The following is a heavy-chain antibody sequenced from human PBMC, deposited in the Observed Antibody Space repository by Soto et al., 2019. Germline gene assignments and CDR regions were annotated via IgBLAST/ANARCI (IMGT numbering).Heavy chain of an antibody. CDR1: GFSFSIYA. Sequence: PGGSLRLSCAAPGFSFSIYALHWFRQAPGKGLEWVAVISPNGNNKYYADSVKGRFTISRDTSKSTLYLQMTSLRPEDTAVYYCASGAAFYYDTSRYWGQGTLVTVSS. V-gene: IGHV3-30-3*01. CDR3: ASGAAFYYDTSRY. D-gene: IGHD3-16*01. CDR2: ISPNGNNK. J-gene: IGHJ4*02.